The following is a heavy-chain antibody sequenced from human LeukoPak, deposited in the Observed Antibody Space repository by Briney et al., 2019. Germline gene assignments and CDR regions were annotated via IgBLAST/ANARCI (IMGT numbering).Heavy chain of an antibody. J-gene: IGHJ4*02. CDR2: LWYDGRIK. D-gene: IGHD2-21*01. Sequence: PGGSLRLSCAASGFSFSRHGMHWVRQAPGKGLEWVAVLWYDGRIKYYAESVKGRFTISGDNFKNTLYLQMSSLRAEDTAVYFCARDYCGGECFVDYWGQGTLVTVSS. CDR1: GFSFSRHG. V-gene: IGHV3-33*01. CDR3: ARDYCGGECFVDY.